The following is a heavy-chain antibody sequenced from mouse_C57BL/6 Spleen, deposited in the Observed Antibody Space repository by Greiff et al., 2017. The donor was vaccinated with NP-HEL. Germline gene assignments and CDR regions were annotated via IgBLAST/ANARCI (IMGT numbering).Heavy chain of an antibody. D-gene: IGHD1-1*01. J-gene: IGHJ4*01. CDR2: INPGSGGT. Sequence: VQLQQSGAELVRPGTSVKVSCKASGYAFTNYLIEWVKQRPGQGLEWIGVINPGSGGTNYNEKFKGKATLTADKSSSTAYMQLSSLTSEDSAVYFCARSVLLRYYAMDYWGQGTSVTVSS. V-gene: IGHV1-54*01. CDR3: ARSVLLRYYAMDY. CDR1: GYAFTNYL.